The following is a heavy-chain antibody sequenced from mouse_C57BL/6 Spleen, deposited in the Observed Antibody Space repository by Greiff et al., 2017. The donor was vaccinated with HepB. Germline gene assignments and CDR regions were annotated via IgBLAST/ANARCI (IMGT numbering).Heavy chain of an antibody. V-gene: IGHV5-6*01. D-gene: IGHD3-2*01. CDR3: ARQERQLDY. Sequence: EVQGVESGGDLVKPGGSLKLSCAASGFTFSSYGMSWVRQTPDKRLEWVATISSGGSYTYYPDRVKGRFNISSDNAKNTLYLQMSSLKSEDTAMYYCARQERQLDYWGQGTTLTVSS. CDR1: GFTFSSYG. CDR2: ISSGGSYT. J-gene: IGHJ2*01.